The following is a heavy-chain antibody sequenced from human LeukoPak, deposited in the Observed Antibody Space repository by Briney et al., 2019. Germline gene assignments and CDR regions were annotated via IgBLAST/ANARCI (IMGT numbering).Heavy chain of an antibody. V-gene: IGHV3-66*01. CDR3: AKDSLRWSYFYYGMDV. CDR2: IYSGGST. D-gene: IGHD4-23*01. J-gene: IGHJ6*02. Sequence: GGSLRLSCAASGFTVSSNYMSWVRQAPGKGLEWVSVIYSGGSTYYADSVKGRFTISRDSSKHTLYVQMNGLRAEDTAVYYCAKDSLRWSYFYYGMDVWGQGTTVTVSS. CDR1: GFTVSSNY.